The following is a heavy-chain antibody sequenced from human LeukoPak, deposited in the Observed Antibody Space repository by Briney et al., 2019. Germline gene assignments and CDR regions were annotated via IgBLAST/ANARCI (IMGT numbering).Heavy chain of an antibody. CDR1: GFTFSTHG. Sequence: GVLRLSCVGSGFTFSTHGMNWVRQAPGKGLEWVSAISGSGGSTYYADSVKGRFTISRDNSKNTLYLQMNSLRAEDTAVYYCAKDRRTMVRGIYFDYWGQGTLVTVSS. CDR3: AKDRRTMVRGIYFDY. D-gene: IGHD3-10*01. CDR2: ISGSGGST. J-gene: IGHJ4*02. V-gene: IGHV3-23*01.